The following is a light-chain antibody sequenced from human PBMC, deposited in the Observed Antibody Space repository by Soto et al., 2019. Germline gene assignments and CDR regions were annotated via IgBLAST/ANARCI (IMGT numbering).Light chain of an antibody. Sequence: QSALTQPASVSGSPGQSITISCTGTSSDIGGYNYVSWYKQHPGKAPQLMIYDVTNRPSGVSNRFSGSKSGNTASLTISGLQAEDEADYYCSSFTSSSTVVFGGGTKLTVL. J-gene: IGLJ2*01. V-gene: IGLV2-14*01. CDR2: DVT. CDR1: SSDIGGYNY. CDR3: SSFTSSSTVV.